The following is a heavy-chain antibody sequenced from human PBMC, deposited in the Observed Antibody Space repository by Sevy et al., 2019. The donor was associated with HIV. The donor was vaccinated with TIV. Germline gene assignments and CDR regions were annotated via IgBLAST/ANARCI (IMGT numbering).Heavy chain of an antibody. CDR2: IYPGDSHT. CDR3: ATLAGNCNTINCSSHGYFDN. CDR1: GYTFTRYW. V-gene: IGHV5-51*01. J-gene: IGHJ4*02. Sequence: GESLKISCQASGYTFTRYWIGWVRQLPGKGLEWMGIIYPGDSHTLDSPSFQGQVTISADKSITTAYLQWNSLTASDTAMFYCATLAGNCNTINCSSHGYFDNWGQGTLVTVSS. D-gene: IGHD2-15*01.